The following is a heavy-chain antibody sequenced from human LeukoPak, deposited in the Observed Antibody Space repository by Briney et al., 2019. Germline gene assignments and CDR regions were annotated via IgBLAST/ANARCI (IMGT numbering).Heavy chain of an antibody. CDR2: MSAYNGNK. V-gene: IGHV1-18*01. D-gene: IGHD3-22*01. CDR1: VYTVTSCG. Sequence: GASVTVSCKASVYTVTSCGISWVRQAPGQGLEWMGFMSAYNGNKNYAQKLQDRVTMTTDTTTSTAYMELRSLRSDDPAVYYCARVWGPSSGYYFYYYYMDVWPKGTTVSVSS. CDR3: ARVWGPSSGYYFYYYYMDV. J-gene: IGHJ6*03.